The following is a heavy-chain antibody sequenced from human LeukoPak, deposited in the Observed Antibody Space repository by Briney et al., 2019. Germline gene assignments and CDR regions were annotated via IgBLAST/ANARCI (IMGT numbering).Heavy chain of an antibody. V-gene: IGHV3-23*01. CDR2: ISGDGDEA. CDR1: GFTFTTYA. CDR3: AKDLALAGTGGGFDA. Sequence: GGSLRLSCAASGFTFTTYAINWVRQAPGKGLEWVSGISGDGDEAYYADSVNGRFTISRDNSRNTVSLHMSSLRAEDTALYYCAKDLALAGTGGGFDAWGQGTGVAVSS. D-gene: IGHD6-19*01. J-gene: IGHJ3*01.